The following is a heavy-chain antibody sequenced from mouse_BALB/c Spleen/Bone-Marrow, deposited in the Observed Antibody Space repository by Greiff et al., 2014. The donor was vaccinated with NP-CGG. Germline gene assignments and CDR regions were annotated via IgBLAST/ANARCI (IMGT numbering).Heavy chain of an antibody. CDR3: ARESYGYDGGYYDV. Sequence: DLVKPGASVKLSCKASGYTFTNYWINWIKQRPGQGLEWIGRIAPGSGSTYYNEMFKGKTTLTVDTSSSTAYIQHSSLPSEDSDVYYCARESYGYDGGYYDVWGAGTPVTVSS. CDR2: IAPGSGST. D-gene: IGHD2-2*01. CDR1: GYTFTNYW. J-gene: IGHJ1*01. V-gene: IGHV1S41*01.